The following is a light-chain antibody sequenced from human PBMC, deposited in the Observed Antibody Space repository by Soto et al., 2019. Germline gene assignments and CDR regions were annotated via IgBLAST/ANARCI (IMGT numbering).Light chain of an antibody. Sequence: EIVMTQSPDTLSVSPGESATLSCRASQSVSINLAWYQQKPGQAPRLLIYETTYRATGIPARFSGSGYGTEFTLTISSLQSEDSATDYCQQYDNWPPVTVGPGTKVDIK. V-gene: IGKV3-15*01. CDR3: QQYDNWPPVT. CDR1: QSVSIN. J-gene: IGKJ3*01. CDR2: ETT.